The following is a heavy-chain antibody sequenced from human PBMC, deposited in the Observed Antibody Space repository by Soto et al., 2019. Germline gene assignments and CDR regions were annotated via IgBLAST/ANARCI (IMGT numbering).Heavy chain of an antibody. CDR2: IIPIFGTA. CDR1: RVAFSKFI. V-gene: IGHV1-69*13. CDR3: AKVRYSSPMGYYYGMDV. J-gene: IGHJ6*02. D-gene: IGHD2-15*01. Sequence: SVKVSCKASRVAFSKFIVTWVRQAPGLGLEWVGGIIPIFGTANYAQKFQGRVTITADESTSTSHMEVNNLRSEDTAVYYCAKVRYSSPMGYYYGMDVWGQGTRVTLSS.